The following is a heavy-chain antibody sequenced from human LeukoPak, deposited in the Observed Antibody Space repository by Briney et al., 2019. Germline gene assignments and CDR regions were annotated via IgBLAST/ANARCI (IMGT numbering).Heavy chain of an antibody. J-gene: IGHJ4*02. Sequence: SETLSLTCTVSGGSIIRYYWSWIRQPPGKGLEWMGYFYYSGSTNHCRSPNSRVTISGGTSNNQFSLKLSSVIAANRAVYYRARASVCSGGRCSYDFGDSYYLDCWGQGTLVTVSS. CDR2: FYYSGST. CDR1: GGSIIRYY. D-gene: IGHD2-15*01. CDR3: ARASVCSGGRCSYDFGDSYYLDC. V-gene: IGHV4-59*01.